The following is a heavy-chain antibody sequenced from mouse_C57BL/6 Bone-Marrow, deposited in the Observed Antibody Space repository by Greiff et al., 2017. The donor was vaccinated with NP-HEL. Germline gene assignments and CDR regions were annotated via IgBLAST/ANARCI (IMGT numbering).Heavy chain of an antibody. CDR3: RREGETTVVADYYAMDY. J-gene: IGHJ4*01. CDR1: GYTFTSYW. CDR2: IYPGNSDT. D-gene: IGHD1-1*01. V-gene: IGHV1-5*01. Sequence: VQLKESGTVLARPGASVKMSCKTSGYTFTSYWMHWVKQRPGQGLEWIGAIYPGNSDTSYNQKFKGKAKLTAVTSASTAYMELSSLTNEDSAVYYCRREGETTVVADYYAMDYWGQGTSVTVSS.